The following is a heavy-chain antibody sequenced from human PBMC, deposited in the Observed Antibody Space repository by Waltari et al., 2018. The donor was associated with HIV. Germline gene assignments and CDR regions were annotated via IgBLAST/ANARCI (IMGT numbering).Heavy chain of an antibody. CDR2: INHSGST. CDR1: GGSFSGSY. Sequence: QVQLQQWGAGLLKPSETLSLTCAVYGGSFSGSYWSWLRQPPGKGLEWIGEINHSGSTNYNPSLKSRVTISVDTSKNQFSLKLSSVTAADTAVYYCARILSDGSGPFDYWGQGTLVTVSS. D-gene: IGHD3-10*01. V-gene: IGHV4-34*01. J-gene: IGHJ4*02. CDR3: ARILSDGSGPFDY.